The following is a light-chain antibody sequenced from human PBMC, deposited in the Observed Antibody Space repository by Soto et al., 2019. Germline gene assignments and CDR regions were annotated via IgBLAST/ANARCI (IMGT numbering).Light chain of an antibody. J-gene: IGKJ4*01. CDR3: QQYNNWPLT. V-gene: IGKV3-15*01. CDR1: QSVSSD. Sequence: EIVMTQSPATLSVSPGERATLSCRASQSVSSDLAWYQHKPGQAPRLLIYGASTRPTGIPVRFSGSGSGTEFTLTISSLQSEDFAVYYCQQYNNWPLTFGGGTKVEIK. CDR2: GAS.